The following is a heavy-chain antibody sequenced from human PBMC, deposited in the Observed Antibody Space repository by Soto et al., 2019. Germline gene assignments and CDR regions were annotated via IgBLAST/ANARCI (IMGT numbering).Heavy chain of an antibody. J-gene: IGHJ4*02. CDR1: GDTFIGYY. CDR2: INPNSGDT. CDR3: AREGGYCSGGSCFDY. V-gene: IGHV1-2*04. Sequence: QVQLVQSGAGVKKPGASVKVSCKTSGDTFIGYYMHWVRQAPGQGLEWMGWINPNSGDTKYAQKFQGWVTMTRDTSVSTAYMELSRLKSDDTAVYYCAREGGYCSGGSCFDYWGQGTLVTVSS. D-gene: IGHD2-15*01.